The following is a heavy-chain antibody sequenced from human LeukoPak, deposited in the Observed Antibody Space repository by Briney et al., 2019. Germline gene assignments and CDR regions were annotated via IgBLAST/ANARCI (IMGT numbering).Heavy chain of an antibody. CDR3: ARVSRGVITDY. Sequence: PSETLSLTCTVSGGSISSGSYYWSWLRQPAGKGLEWIVHIYTSGSTNYNPSLKSRVTMSVDTSKNQFSLKLSSVTAADTAVYYCARVSRGVITDYWGQGTLVTVSS. J-gene: IGHJ4*02. V-gene: IGHV4-61*09. CDR1: GGSISSGSYY. D-gene: IGHD3-10*01. CDR2: IYTSGST.